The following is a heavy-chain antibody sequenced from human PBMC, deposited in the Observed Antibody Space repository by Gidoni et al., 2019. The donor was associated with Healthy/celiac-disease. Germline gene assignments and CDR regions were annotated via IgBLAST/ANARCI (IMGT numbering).Heavy chain of an antibody. D-gene: IGHD6-13*01. CDR2: ISGSGGST. J-gene: IGHJ3*02. Sequence: EVQLLESGGGVVQHGGCVRSSWAAAGVTVSSYAMSGVRQAPGKGLEWVSAISGSGGSTYYADSVKGRFTISRDNSTNTLYLQMNSLRAEDTAVYYCAKGVAAAADAFDIWGQGTMVTVSS. CDR1: GVTVSSYA. V-gene: IGHV3-23*01. CDR3: AKGVAAAADAFDI.